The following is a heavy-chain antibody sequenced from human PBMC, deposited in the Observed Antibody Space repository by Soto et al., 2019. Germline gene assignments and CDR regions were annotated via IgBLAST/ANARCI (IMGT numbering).Heavy chain of an antibody. J-gene: IGHJ6*02. CDR1: GVAFSTYG. CDR3: ARDDIPGIAVATYGMDV. Sequence: PXGSLILSCAAAGVAFSTYGMHWVRQAPGKGLEWVAVIWYDGNNQYYTDSVEGRFTISRDNSHNTLYLQMNSLRAEDTAVYYCARDDIPGIAVATYGMDVWGQGTTVTVSS. D-gene: IGHD6-19*01. V-gene: IGHV3-33*01. CDR2: IWYDGNNQ.